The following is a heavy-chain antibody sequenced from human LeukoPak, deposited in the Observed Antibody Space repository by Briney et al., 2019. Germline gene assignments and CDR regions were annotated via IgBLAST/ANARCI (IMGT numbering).Heavy chain of an antibody. J-gene: IGHJ4*02. D-gene: IGHD6-13*01. CDR1: GFSLSSYA. CDR2: ISSSDDGA. CDR3: AGDSIAAAGFDY. V-gene: IGHV3-23*01. Sequence: GGSLRLSCAASGFSLSSYAMSWVRQAPGKGLEWVSAISSSDDGAYHAGSVRGRFTISRDNSKNTLYLQMNSLRAEDTAVYCCAGDSIAAAGFDYWGQGTLVTVSS.